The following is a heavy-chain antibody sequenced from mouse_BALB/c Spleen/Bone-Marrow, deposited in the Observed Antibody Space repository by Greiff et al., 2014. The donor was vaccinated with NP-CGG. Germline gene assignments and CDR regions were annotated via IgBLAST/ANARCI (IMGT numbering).Heavy chain of an antibody. CDR1: GFSLTSYG. CDR2: IWAGGST. J-gene: IGHJ4*01. CDR3: ARGSYYEGAMDY. V-gene: IGHV2-9*02. D-gene: IGHD1-1*01. Sequence: VQLQQSGPGLVAPSQSLSITCTVSGFSLTSYGVHWVRQPPGKVLEWLGVIWAGGSTNYNSALMSRLSISKDNPKSQVFLKMNSLQTDDTAMYYCARGSYYEGAMDYWGQGTSVTVSS.